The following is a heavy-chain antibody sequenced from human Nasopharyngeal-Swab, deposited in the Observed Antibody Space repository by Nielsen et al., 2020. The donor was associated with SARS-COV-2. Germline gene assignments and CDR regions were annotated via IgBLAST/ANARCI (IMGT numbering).Heavy chain of an antibody. CDR1: GFTFSTYA. Sequence: GESLKISCAASGFTFSTYAMYWVRQPPAKGLEWVSIISGSGGSTYYADSVKGRFTIPRDNSKNTLYLQMNSLRAEDTAVYYCARYDDYYDSSGYAYWGQGTLVTVSS. CDR2: ISGSGGST. CDR3: ARYDDYYDSSGYAY. D-gene: IGHD3-22*01. V-gene: IGHV3-23*01. J-gene: IGHJ4*02.